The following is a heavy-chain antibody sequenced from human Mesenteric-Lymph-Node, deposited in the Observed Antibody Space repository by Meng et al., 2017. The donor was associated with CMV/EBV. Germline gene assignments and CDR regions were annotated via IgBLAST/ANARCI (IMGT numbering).Heavy chain of an antibody. D-gene: IGHD2/OR15-2a*01. CDR2: IYYTGST. J-gene: IGHJ6*02. Sequence: GSLRLSCTVSGASVNSGYYYWTWIRQPPGKGLECIGYIYYTGSTNYNPSLKSRATISVDTSKNQFSMKLSSVTAADTAVFYCVRVLDYTDYFHMDVWGQGAAVTVSS. V-gene: IGHV4-61*01. CDR3: VRVLDYTDYFHMDV. CDR1: GASVNSGYYY.